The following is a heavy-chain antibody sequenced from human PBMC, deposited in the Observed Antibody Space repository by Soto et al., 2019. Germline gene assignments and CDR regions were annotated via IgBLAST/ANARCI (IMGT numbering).Heavy chain of an antibody. CDR3: ARHPPIYSSRWYGGGGWFDP. V-gene: IGHV4-39*01. Sequence: SETVSLTCTVSGGSISSSSYYWGWIRKPPGKGLEWIGSIYYSGSTYYNPSLKSRVTISVDTSKNQFSLKLSSVTAADTAVYYCARHPPIYSSRWYGGGGWFDPWGQGTLVTVSS. J-gene: IGHJ5*02. D-gene: IGHD6-13*01. CDR1: GGSISSSSYY. CDR2: IYYSGST.